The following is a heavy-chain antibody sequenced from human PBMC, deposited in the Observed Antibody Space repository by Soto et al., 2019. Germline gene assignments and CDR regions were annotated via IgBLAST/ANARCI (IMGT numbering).Heavy chain of an antibody. V-gene: IGHV3-30-3*01. J-gene: IGHJ4*02. CDR1: GFTFSSYA. CDR3: AGDPPPMTRVTTFDC. Sequence: GGSLRLSCAASGFTFSSYAMHWVRQAPGKGLEWVAVISYDGSNKYYADSVKGRFTISRDNSKNTLYLQMNSLRAEDTAVYYCAGDPPPMTRVTTFDCGGKEPLVTV. CDR2: ISYDGSNK. D-gene: IGHD4-17*01.